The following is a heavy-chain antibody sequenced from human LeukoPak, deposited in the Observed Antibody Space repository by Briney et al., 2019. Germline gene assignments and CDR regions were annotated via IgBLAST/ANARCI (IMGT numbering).Heavy chain of an antibody. Sequence: GGSLRLSCVASGIDVSTDYITWVRQAPGKGLEWVSIIYSEGTTYYADPVKGRFSISRDISKNTVTLQMSSLRAEDTAVYSCARDRFNGMDVWGQGTTVTVSS. CDR2: IYSEGTT. CDR3: ARDRFNGMDV. V-gene: IGHV3-66*01. CDR1: GIDVSTDY. J-gene: IGHJ6*02. D-gene: IGHD3-3*01.